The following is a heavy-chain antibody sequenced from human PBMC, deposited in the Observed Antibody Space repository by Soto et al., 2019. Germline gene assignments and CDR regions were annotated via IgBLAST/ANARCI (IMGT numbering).Heavy chain of an antibody. CDR3: ARGGPYSSGWSYYYGMDV. V-gene: IGHV1-69*12. CDR2: IIPIFGTA. Sequence: QVQLVQSGAEVKKPGSSVKVSCKASGGTFSSYAISWVRQAPGQGLEWMGGIIPIFGTANYAQKFQGRVTITADEPTSTAYMELSSLRSEDTAVYYCARGGPYSSGWSYYYGMDVWGQGTTVTVSS. J-gene: IGHJ6*02. D-gene: IGHD6-19*01. CDR1: GGTFSSYA.